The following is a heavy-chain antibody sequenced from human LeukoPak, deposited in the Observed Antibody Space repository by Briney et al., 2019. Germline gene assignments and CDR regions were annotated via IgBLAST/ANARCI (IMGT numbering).Heavy chain of an antibody. J-gene: IGHJ4*02. CDR3: ATEVGYCSGGSCYRGLDY. CDR1: GFTFSSYG. D-gene: IGHD2-15*01. V-gene: IGHV3-30*03. Sequence: SGRSLRLSCAASGFTFSSYGMHWVRQAPGKGLEWVAVISYDGSNKYYAVSVKGRFTTSRDNSKNTLYLPMNSLRAEDTAVYYCATEVGYCSGGSCYRGLDYWGQGTLVTVSS. CDR2: ISYDGSNK.